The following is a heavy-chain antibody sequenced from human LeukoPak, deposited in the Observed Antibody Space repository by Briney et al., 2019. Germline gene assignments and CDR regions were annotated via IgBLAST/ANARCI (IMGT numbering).Heavy chain of an antibody. CDR3: ARDKSDCSGGSCQFDY. CDR1: GYTFTSYY. Sequence: ASVTVSCKASGYTFTSYYMHWVRQAPGQGLEWMGIINPSGGSTSYAQKFQGRVTMTRDMSTSTVYMELSSLRSEDTAVYYCARDKSDCSGGSCQFDYWGQGTLVTVSS. CDR2: INPSGGST. J-gene: IGHJ4*02. D-gene: IGHD2-15*01. V-gene: IGHV1-46*01.